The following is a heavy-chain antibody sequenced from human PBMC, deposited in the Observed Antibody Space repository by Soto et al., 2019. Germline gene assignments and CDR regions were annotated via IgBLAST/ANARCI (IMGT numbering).Heavy chain of an antibody. V-gene: IGHV1-18*01. CDR2: ISAYNGNT. CDR1: GYTFTSYG. J-gene: IGHJ4*02. Sequence: ASVKVSCKASGYTFTSYGISWVRQAPGQGLEWMGWISAYNGNTNYAQKLQGRVTMTTDTSTSTAYMELRSLRSDDTAVYYCARSHYYDSSGYYPDYWGQGTLVTVS. D-gene: IGHD3-22*01. CDR3: ARSHYYDSSGYYPDY.